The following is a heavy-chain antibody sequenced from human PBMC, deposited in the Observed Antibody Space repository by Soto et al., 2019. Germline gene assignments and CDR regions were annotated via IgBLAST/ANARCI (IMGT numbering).Heavy chain of an antibody. V-gene: IGHV3-23*01. J-gene: IGHJ6*02. CDR2: MSGGGGST. CDR3: AKDSYGSGTDCFYGMDV. D-gene: IGHD3-10*01. CDR1: GFTFSSYA. Sequence: GGSLRLSCAASGFTFSSYAMSWVRQAPGKGLEWVSCMSGGGGSTFHADSVKGRFTISRDNSKNPLYLQMNSLRAEDTAVYYCAKDSYGSGTDCFYGMDVRGQGTTVTVSS.